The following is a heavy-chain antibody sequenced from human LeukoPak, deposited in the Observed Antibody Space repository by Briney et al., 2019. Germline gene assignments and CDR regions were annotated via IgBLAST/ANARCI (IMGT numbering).Heavy chain of an antibody. CDR2: INHSGST. D-gene: IGHD4-11*01. CDR3: ARSRLHSDFVKVFDY. J-gene: IGHJ4*02. CDR1: GGSFSGNY. V-gene: IGHV4-34*01. Sequence: SETLSLTCAVYGGSFSGNYWSWNRQPPGKGLEWIGEINHSGSTNYNPSLKGRVTISVDTSKNQFSLKLSSVTAADTAVYYCARSRLHSDFVKVFDYWGQGTLVTVSS.